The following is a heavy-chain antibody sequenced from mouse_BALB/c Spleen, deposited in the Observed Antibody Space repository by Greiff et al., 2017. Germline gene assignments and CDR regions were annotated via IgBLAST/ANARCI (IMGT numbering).Heavy chain of an antibody. V-gene: IGHV10-3*03. CDR1: GFTFNTYA. D-gene: IGHD2-4*01. J-gene: IGHJ1*01. CDR3: VRGYDYDDGYWYFDV. CDR2: IRSKSNNYAT. Sequence: EVQLVESGGGLVQPKGSLKLSCAASGFTFNTYAMHWVCQAPGKGLEWVARIRSKSNNYATYYADSVKDRFTISRDDSQSMLYLQMNNLKTEDTAMYYCVRGYDYDDGYWYFDVWGAGTTVTVSS.